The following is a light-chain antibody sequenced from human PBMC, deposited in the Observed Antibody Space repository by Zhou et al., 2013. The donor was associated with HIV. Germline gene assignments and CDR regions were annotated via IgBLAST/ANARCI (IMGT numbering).Light chain of an antibody. CDR1: QSVSSN. CDR3: QQYHDWPPT. J-gene: IGKJ1*01. CDR2: GAS. V-gene: IGKV3-15*01. Sequence: EIVTTQSPATLSVSPGERATLSCRASQSVSSNLAWYQQKPGQAPRLLIYGASTRAIGIPARFSGSGSGTDFTLTISSLEPEDFAVYYCQQYHDWPPTFGQGTKVEVK.